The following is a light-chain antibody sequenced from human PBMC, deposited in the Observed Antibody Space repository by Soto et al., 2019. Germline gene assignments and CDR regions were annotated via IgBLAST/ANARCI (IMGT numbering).Light chain of an antibody. V-gene: IGLV2-11*01. CDR2: DVS. Sequence: QSALTQPRSVSGSPGQSVTISCTGTSSDVGDYNYVSGYQQHPGKAPKLMIFDVSDRPSGVPDRFSGSKSGNTASLTISGLQAEDEADYFCCSYAGSFTVLFGSGTKLTVL. CDR1: SSDVGDYNY. CDR3: CSYAGSFTVL. J-gene: IGLJ1*01.